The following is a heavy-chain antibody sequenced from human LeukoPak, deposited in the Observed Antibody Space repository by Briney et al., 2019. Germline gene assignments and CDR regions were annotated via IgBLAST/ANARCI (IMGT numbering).Heavy chain of an antibody. CDR1: GFTFSAYA. V-gene: IGHV3-23*01. D-gene: IGHD6-19*01. J-gene: IGHJ6*02. Sequence: GGSLRLSCSASGFTFSAYAMYWVRQAPGKGLEWVSSTGGNGGGTSLADSVKGRFSISSDNSKNTLYLQMNSLRAEDTATYYCAKDHSGPTWYYYGMDVWGQGTTVTVSS. CDR3: AKDHSGPTWYYYGMDV. CDR2: TGGNGGGT.